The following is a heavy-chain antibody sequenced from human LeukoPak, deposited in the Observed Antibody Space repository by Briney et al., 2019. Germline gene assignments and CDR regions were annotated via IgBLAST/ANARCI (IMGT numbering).Heavy chain of an antibody. CDR3: AKSCNSGNCYYNY. CDR1: GFTFSSYA. CDR2: ISGSGSST. D-gene: IGHD2/OR15-2a*01. Sequence: GGSLRLSCAASGFTFSSYAMSWVRQAPGKGLEWVSGISGSGSSTYYADSVKGRFTISRDNSENTLSLQMNSLRADDTAIYYCAKSCNSGNCYYNYWGQGTLVTVSS. J-gene: IGHJ4*02. V-gene: IGHV3-23*01.